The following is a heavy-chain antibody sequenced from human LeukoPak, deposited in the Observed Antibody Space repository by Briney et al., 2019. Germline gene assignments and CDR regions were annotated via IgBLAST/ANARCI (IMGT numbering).Heavy chain of an antibody. V-gene: IGHV4-59*08. CDR2: IYYSGST. CDR1: GVSISNHY. J-gene: IGHJ4*02. Sequence: SETLSLTCTVSGVSISNHYWSWIRQPPGKGLEWIGYIYYSGSTNYNPSLKSRVTILVDTSKNQFSLKLSSVTAADTAVYYCARQSYSYGCFDYWGQGNLVTVSS. D-gene: IGHD5-18*01. CDR3: ARQSYSYGCFDY.